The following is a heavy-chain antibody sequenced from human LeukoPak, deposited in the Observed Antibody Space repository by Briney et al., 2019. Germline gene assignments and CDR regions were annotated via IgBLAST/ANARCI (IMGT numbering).Heavy chain of an antibody. CDR3: ARALVRGVQFDY. CDR2: IYYSGST. D-gene: IGHD3-10*01. Sequence: PSETLSLTCTVSGGSISSYYWSWIRQPPGKGLEWIGYIYYSGSTNYNPSLKSRVTISVDKSKNQFSLNLNSVTAADTAVYFCARALVRGVQFDYWGQGTLVTVSS. J-gene: IGHJ4*02. CDR1: GGSISSYY. V-gene: IGHV4-59*12.